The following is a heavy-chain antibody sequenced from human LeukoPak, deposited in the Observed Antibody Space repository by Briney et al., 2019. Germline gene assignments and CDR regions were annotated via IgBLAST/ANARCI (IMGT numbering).Heavy chain of an antibody. D-gene: IGHD4-17*01. J-gene: IGHJ4*02. V-gene: IGHV3-30*02. CDR2: IAHHGNNK. CDR1: GFTFSSSA. CDR3: AKGMDGDFRDPFAY. Sequence: GGSLRLSCGASGFTFSSSAMHWVRQGPGKGLEWVAYIAHHGNNKYYADSVKGRFTISRDNSKNTLYLQMNSLRAEDTAVYYCAKGMDGDFRDPFAYWGQGTLVTVSS.